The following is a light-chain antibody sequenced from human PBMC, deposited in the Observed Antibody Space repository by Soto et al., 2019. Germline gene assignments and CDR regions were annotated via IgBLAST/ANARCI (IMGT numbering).Light chain of an antibody. CDR1: QSISTK. CDR2: KAS. V-gene: IGKV1-5*03. CDR3: QQYSSYPFT. J-gene: IGKJ4*01. Sequence: DIQMTQSPPTLPATVGDRVTITCRASQSISTKLAWYQQKPGKAPKVLVNKASSLQSGVPSRFSGSGSGTEFTLTISSLQPDDFATYYSQQYSSYPFTCGGGTKVEIK.